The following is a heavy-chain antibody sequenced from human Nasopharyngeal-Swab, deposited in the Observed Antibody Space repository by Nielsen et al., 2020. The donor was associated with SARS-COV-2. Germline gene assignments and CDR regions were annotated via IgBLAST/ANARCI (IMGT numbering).Heavy chain of an antibody. J-gene: IGHJ6*02. V-gene: IGHV1-18*01. CDR1: GYTFTSYG. D-gene: IGHD6-6*01. CDR2: ISAYNGNT. Sequence: ASVKVSCKASGYTFTSYGISWVRQAPGQGLEWRGWISAYNGNTNYAQKLQGRVTMTTDTSTSTAYMELRSLRSDDTAVYYCARRGSSSSPTNYYYYGMDVWGQGTTVTVSS. CDR3: ARRGSSSSPTNYYYYGMDV.